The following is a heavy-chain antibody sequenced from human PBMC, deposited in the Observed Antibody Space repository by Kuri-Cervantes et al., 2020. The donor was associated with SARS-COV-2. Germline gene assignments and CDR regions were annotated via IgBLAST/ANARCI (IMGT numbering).Heavy chain of an antibody. D-gene: IGHD3/OR15-3a*01. CDR3: ARVDGLGYYYYYMDV. CDR2: IYHSGST. Sequence: LRLSCTVSGGSISSGGYYWSWIRQPPGKGLEWIGYIYHSGSTYYNPSLKSRVTISVDTSKNQFSLKLSSVTAADTAVYYCARVDGLGYYYYYMDVWGEGTTVTVSS. J-gene: IGHJ6*03. V-gene: IGHV4-30-2*01. CDR1: GGSISSGGYY.